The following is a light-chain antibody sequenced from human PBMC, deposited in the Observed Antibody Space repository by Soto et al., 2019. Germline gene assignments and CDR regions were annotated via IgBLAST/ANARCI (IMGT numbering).Light chain of an antibody. CDR3: QSYDSSLSGYV. Sequence: QSALTQPPSVSGAPGQRVTISCTGSSSNIGAGYDLHWYQQLPGTAPKLLICDDNNRPSGVPDRFSGSKSGTSASLAITGLQAEDEADYYCQSYDSSLSGYVFGTGTKVTVL. CDR2: DDN. CDR1: SSNIGAGYD. V-gene: IGLV1-40*01. J-gene: IGLJ1*01.